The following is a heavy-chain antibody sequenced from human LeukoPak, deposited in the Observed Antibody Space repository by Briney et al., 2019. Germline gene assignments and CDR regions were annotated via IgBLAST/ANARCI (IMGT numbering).Heavy chain of an antibody. J-gene: IGHJ4*02. D-gene: IGHD4-11*01. CDR1: GGTFSSYA. CDR3: ARDRSHSNYGGTLGY. V-gene: IGHV1-69*13. CDR2: IIPISGTA. Sequence: GASVKVSCKASGGTFSSYAISWVRQAPGQGLEWMGGIIPISGTANYAQKFQGRVTITADESTSTAYMELSSLRSEDTAVYYCARDRSHSNYGGTLGYWGQGTLVTVSS.